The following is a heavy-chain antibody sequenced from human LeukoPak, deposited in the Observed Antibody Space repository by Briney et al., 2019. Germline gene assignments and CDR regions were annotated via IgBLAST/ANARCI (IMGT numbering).Heavy chain of an antibody. Sequence: SETLSLTCTVSGGSISSGGYYWSWIRQHPGKGLEWIGYIYYSGSTYYNPSLKSRVTISVDTSKNQFSLNLSSVTAADTAVYYCARPWGRYYYGMDVWGQGTTVTVSS. J-gene: IGHJ6*02. CDR3: ARPWGRYYYGMDV. D-gene: IGHD3-16*01. CDR2: IYYSGST. CDR1: GGSISSGGYY. V-gene: IGHV4-31*03.